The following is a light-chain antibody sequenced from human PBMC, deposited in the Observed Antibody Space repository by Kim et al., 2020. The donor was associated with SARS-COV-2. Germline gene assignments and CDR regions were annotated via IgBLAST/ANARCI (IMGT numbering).Light chain of an antibody. CDR2: ASS. Sequence: SASVGDRVTITCRASQSIRSYLNWYQQKPGKAHKALIYASSNLQGGVPARFSGSGSGTDFILTISSLQPEDSGTYYCQQTLSVPYRFGQGTKLEI. V-gene: IGKV1-39*01. CDR3: QQTLSVPYR. J-gene: IGKJ2*03. CDR1: QSIRSY.